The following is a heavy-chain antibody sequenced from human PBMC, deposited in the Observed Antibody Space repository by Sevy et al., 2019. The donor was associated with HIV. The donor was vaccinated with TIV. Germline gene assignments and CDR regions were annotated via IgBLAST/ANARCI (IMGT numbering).Heavy chain of an antibody. D-gene: IGHD3-22*01. J-gene: IGHJ4*02. CDR2: IIPIFGTA. CDR3: ARGANYYDKYYFDY. V-gene: IGHV1-69*13. CDR1: GGTFSSYA. Sequence: ASVKVSCKASGGTFSSYATSWVRQAPGQGLEWMGGIIPIFGTANYAQKFQGRVTITADESTSTAYMELSSLRSEDTAVYYCARGANYYDKYYFDYWGQGTLVTVSS.